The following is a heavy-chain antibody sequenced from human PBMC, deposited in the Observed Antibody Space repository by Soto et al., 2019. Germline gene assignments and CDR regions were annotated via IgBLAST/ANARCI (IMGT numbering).Heavy chain of an antibody. D-gene: IGHD2-21*01. V-gene: IGHV1-2*02. J-gene: IGHJ3*02. CDR1: GYTFTDYF. Sequence: QVQLVQSGAEVKKPGASVKVSCEASGYTFTDYFIHWVRQAPGQGLEWMGWINPYSGGADLSQKFQGRVTMTRETSISTAYMEVSSLRSDDTAVFYCARLMHYSHSGGSSHSGFDMWGQGTLVPVSS. CDR3: ARLMHYSHSGGSSHSGFDM. CDR2: INPYSGGA.